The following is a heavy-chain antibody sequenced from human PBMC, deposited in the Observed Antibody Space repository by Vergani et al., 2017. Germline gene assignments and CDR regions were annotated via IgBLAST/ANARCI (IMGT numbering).Heavy chain of an antibody. Sequence: EVQLVESGGGLVQPGGSLRLSCAASGFTFSSYEMNWVRQAPGKGLEWVSYISSSGITIYYADSVKGRFTISRDNAKNSLYLQMNSLRAEDPAVYYCARGRPIRCLEWLGYFDYWGQGTLVTVSS. J-gene: IGHJ4*02. V-gene: IGHV3-48*03. CDR3: ARGRPIRCLEWLGYFDY. CDR2: ISSSGITI. CDR1: GFTFSSYE. D-gene: IGHD3-3*01.